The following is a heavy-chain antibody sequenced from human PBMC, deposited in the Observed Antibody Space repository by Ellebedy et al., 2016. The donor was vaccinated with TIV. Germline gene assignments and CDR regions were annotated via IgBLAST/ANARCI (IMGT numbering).Heavy chain of an antibody. CDR3: AGGGAVAGTILDY. J-gene: IGHJ4*02. Sequence: GESLKISCVASGFTLSSHWMHWVRQAPGKGLVWVSRISGDGNTKYADSVKGRFTISRDNAKNTLYLEMNSLRAEDTAVYYCAGGGAVAGTILDYWGQGTLVTVSS. D-gene: IGHD6-19*01. CDR2: ISGDGNT. CDR1: GFTLSSHW. V-gene: IGHV3-74*03.